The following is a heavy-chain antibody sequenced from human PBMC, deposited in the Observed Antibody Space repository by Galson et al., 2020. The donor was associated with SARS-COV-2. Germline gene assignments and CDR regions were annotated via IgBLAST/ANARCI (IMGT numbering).Heavy chain of an antibody. D-gene: IGHD5-18*01. CDR3: ARTRYSYGYPGYFDY. J-gene: IGHJ4*02. CDR2: IKQDGSEK. Sequence: GGSLRLSCAASGFTFSSYWMSWVRQAPGKGLEWVANIKQDGSEKYYVDSVKGRFTISRDNAKNSLYLQMNSLRAEDTAVYYCARTRYSYGYPGYFDYWGQGTLVTVSS. CDR1: GFTFSSYW. V-gene: IGHV3-7*01.